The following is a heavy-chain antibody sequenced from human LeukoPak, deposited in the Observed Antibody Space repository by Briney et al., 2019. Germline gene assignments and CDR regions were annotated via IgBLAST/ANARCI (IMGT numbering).Heavy chain of an antibody. D-gene: IGHD4-17*01. CDR3: ARGIYGDYYFDY. J-gene: IGHJ4*02. Sequence: SETLSLTCAVYGGSFSGYYGSWIRQPPGKGLEWIGEINHSGSTNYNPSLKGRVTISVDTSRNQFSLKLSSVTAADTAVYYCARGIYGDYYFDYWGQGTLVTVSS. V-gene: IGHV4-34*01. CDR2: INHSGST. CDR1: GGSFSGYY.